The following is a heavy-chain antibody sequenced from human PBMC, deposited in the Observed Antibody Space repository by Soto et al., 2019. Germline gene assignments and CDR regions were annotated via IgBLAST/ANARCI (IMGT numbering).Heavy chain of an antibody. CDR2: ISSSSSYI. CDR1: GFSFSDYA. J-gene: IGHJ3*02. Sequence: GGSLRLSCKASGFSFSDYAMTWVRQAPGKGLEWVSSISSSSSYIYYADSVKGRFTISRDNAKNSLYLQMNSLRAEDTAVYYCARDFSVTMIVADAFDIWGQGTMVTVSS. V-gene: IGHV3-21*01. CDR3: ARDFSVTMIVADAFDI. D-gene: IGHD3-22*01.